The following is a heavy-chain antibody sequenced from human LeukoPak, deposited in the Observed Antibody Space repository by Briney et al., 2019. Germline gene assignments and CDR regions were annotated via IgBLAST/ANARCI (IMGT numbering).Heavy chain of an antibody. V-gene: IGHV3-11*04. D-gene: IGHD3-22*01. Sequence: GGSLRLSCAASGFTFSDYYMSWIRQAPGKGLEWVSYISSSGSTIYYADSVKGRFTISRDNAKSSLYLQMNSLRAEDTAVYYCARDRFDYYDSSGRFDYWGQGTLVTVSS. CDR1: GFTFSDYY. CDR3: ARDRFDYYDSSGRFDY. CDR2: ISSSGSTI. J-gene: IGHJ4*02.